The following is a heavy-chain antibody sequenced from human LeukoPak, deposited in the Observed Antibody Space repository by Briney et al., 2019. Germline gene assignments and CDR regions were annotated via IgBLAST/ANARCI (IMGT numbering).Heavy chain of an antibody. CDR3: AKDIGVGYCNGCLFDY. J-gene: IGHJ4*02. V-gene: IGHV3-30*02. CDR2: IPYDGSDK. Sequence: GGSLRLSCAASGFPFSSYGMHWVRQAPGKGLEWVAFIPYDGSDKFYADSVKGRFTISRDNSKNSLYLQMNSLRTEDTALYYCAKDIGVGYCNGCLFDYWGQGTLVTVSS. D-gene: IGHD2-15*01. CDR1: GFPFSSYG.